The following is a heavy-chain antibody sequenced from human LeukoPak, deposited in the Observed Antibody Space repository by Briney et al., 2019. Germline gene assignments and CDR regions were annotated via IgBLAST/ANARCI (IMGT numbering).Heavy chain of an antibody. Sequence: SETLSLTCTVSGGSISSYYWSWIRQPPGKGLEWIGYIYYSGSTNYNPSLKSRVTISVEMSKNQFSLKLSSVTAADTAVYYCARVVLRFLEWSLRGNWFDPWGQGTLVTVSS. D-gene: IGHD3-3*01. J-gene: IGHJ5*02. CDR2: IYYSGST. V-gene: IGHV4-59*01. CDR3: ARVVLRFLEWSLRGNWFDP. CDR1: GGSISSYY.